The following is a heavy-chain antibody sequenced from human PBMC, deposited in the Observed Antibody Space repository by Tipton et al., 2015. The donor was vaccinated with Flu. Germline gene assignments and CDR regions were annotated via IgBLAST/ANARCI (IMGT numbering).Heavy chain of an antibody. CDR3: ARRDYSNYVSDPKSWFNP. CDR1: GDSISSDFY. V-gene: IGHV4-38-2*01. Sequence: TLSLTCAVSGDSISSDFYWAWIRQFPGKGLEWIGTVSRTGSTIYNPSLKSRVTISIGTSKNQFSLNMRSVTAADMAVYYCARRDYSNYVSDPKSWFNPWGQGTLVAVSS. D-gene: IGHD4-11*01. J-gene: IGHJ5*02. CDR2: VSRTGST.